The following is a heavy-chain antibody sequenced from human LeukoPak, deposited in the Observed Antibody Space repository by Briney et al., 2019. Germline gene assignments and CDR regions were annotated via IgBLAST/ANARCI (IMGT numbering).Heavy chain of an antibody. CDR2: INPNSGGT. D-gene: IGHD3-3*01. CDR1: VYTFTGHY. V-gene: IGHV1-2*02. Sequence: ASVKVSCKASVYTFTGHYMHWVRQAPGQGLEWMGWINPNSGGTNYAQKFQGRVTMTRDTSISTAYMELSRLRSDDTAVYYCARRITIMARGFDPWGQGTLVTVSS. CDR3: ARRITIMARGFDP. J-gene: IGHJ5*02.